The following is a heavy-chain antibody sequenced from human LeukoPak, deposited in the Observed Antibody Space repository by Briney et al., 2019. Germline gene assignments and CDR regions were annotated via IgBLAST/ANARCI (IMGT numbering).Heavy chain of an antibody. CDR1: GGSFSSYY. J-gene: IGHJ4*02. D-gene: IGHD6-13*01. Sequence: PSETLSLTCSVSGGSFSSYYWTWIRQPPGKGLEWIGYIFFSGSTNYSPSLKSRVTISIDTSKNQFSLKLSSVTAADTAIYYCAGASSWYAFDSWGQGTLVTVSS. CDR3: AGASSWYAFDS. V-gene: IGHV4-59*01. CDR2: IFFSGST.